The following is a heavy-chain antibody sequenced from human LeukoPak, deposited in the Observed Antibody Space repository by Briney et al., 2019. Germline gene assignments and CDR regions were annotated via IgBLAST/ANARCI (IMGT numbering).Heavy chain of an antibody. J-gene: IGHJ4*02. CDR2: INPNSGGT. D-gene: IGHD5-18*01. CDR1: GYTFTGYY. V-gene: IGHV1-2*06. CDR3: ARVPLGMVSPSFDY. Sequence: ASVKVSCKASGYTFTGYYMHWVRQAPGQGLEWMGRINPNSGGTNYAQKFQGRVTMTRDMSISTAYMELSRLRSDDTAVYYCARVPLGMVSPSFDYWGQGTLVTVSS.